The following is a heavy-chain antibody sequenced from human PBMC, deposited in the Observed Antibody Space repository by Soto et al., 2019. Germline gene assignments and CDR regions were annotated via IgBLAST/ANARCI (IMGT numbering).Heavy chain of an antibody. Sequence: QVQLVQSGAEVKKPGASVKVSCKASGYTFTSYGISWVRQATGQGLEWMGWISAYNGNTTYAQKLQGRDTMTTDTSASRAYMELRSLRSDDTAVYYCARALAVVPREYYDILTCRRGPRLPTQGYWGQGTLVTVSS. CDR3: ARALAVVPREYYDILTCRRGPRLPTQGY. J-gene: IGHJ4*02. D-gene: IGHD3-9*01. CDR2: ISAYNGNT. V-gene: IGHV1-18*01. CDR1: GYTFTSYG.